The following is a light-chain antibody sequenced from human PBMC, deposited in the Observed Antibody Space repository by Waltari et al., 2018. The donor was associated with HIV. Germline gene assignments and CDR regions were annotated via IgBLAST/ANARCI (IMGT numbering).Light chain of an antibody. CDR2: GAS. Sequence: EIVLTQSPGTLSLSPGERATLSCRASQSVLNNYLAWYQHKLGQAPRLLIYGASNRATDVPDRFSGGGSGTNFTLSIARLEPDDFAVFYCQQYGDSPLTFGAGTQIEIK. CDR1: QSVLNNY. CDR3: QQYGDSPLT. V-gene: IGKV3-20*01. J-gene: IGKJ4*01.